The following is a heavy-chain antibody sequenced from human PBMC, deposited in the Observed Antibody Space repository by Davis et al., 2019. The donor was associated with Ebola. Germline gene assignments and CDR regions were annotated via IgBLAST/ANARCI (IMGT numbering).Heavy chain of an antibody. Sequence: GESLKISCAASGFTFSSYSMNWVRQAPGKGLEWVSSISSSSSYIYYADSVKGRFTISRDNAKNSLYLQMNSLRAEDTAVYYCAKDLEQYSVIDYWGQGTLVTVSS. V-gene: IGHV3-21*01. J-gene: IGHJ4*02. D-gene: IGHD1/OR15-1a*01. CDR3: AKDLEQYSVIDY. CDR1: GFTFSSYS. CDR2: ISSSSSYI.